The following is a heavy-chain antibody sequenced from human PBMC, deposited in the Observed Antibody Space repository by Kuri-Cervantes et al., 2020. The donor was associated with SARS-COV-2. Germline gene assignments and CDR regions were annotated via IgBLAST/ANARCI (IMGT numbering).Heavy chain of an antibody. CDR2: INSDGSST. CDR1: GFTFSSYW. Sequence: GESLKISCAASGFTFSSYWMHWVRQAPGKGLVWVSRINSDGSSTSYADSVKGRFTISRDNAKNTLYLQMNSLRAEDTAVYYCARGVRYFDYWGQGTLVTVSS. D-gene: IGHD4/OR15-4a*01. J-gene: IGHJ4*02. V-gene: IGHV3-74*01. CDR3: ARGVRYFDY.